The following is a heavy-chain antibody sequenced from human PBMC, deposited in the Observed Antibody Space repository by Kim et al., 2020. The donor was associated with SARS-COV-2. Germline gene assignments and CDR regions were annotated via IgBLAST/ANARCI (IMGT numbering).Heavy chain of an antibody. D-gene: IGHD6-19*01. Sequence: ADSVKGRFTISRDNSKNTLYLQMNSLRAEDTAVYYCARGRGWSQRDAFDIWGQGTMVTVSS. CDR3: ARGRGWSQRDAFDI. J-gene: IGHJ3*02. V-gene: IGHV3-30*01.